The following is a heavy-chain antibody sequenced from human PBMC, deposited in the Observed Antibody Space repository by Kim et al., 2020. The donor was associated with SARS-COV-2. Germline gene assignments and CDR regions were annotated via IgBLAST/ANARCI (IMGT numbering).Heavy chain of an antibody. Sequence: YAGSVKGRFTTSSDDSKNSLYLQMNSLKTEDTAVYYCARILTRGGYFYDFWGQGTLVTVSS. D-gene: IGHD2-15*01. CDR3: ARILTRGGYFYDF. J-gene: IGHJ4*02. V-gene: IGHV3-72*01.